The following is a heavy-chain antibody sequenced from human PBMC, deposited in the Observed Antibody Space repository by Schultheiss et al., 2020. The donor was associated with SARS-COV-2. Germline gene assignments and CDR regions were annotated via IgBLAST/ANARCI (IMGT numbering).Heavy chain of an antibody. CDR1: GGSFSGYY. D-gene: IGHD2-2*02. CDR3: ARERHCSSTSCYNDAFDI. J-gene: IGHJ3*02. V-gene: IGHV4-34*01. CDR2: IYTSGST. Sequence: SETLSLTCAVYGGSFSGYYWGWIRQPPGKGLEWIGRIYTSGSTYYNPSLKSRVTISVDTSKNQFSLKLSSVTAADTAVYYCARERHCSSTSCYNDAFDIWGQGTMVTGS.